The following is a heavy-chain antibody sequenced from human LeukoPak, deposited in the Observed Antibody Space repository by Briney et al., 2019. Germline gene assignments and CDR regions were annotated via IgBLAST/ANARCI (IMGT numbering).Heavy chain of an antibody. CDR1: GFTFSSYA. CDR2: ISYDGSNK. CDR3: ARDAGSGSYFDY. D-gene: IGHD3-10*01. Sequence: LGGSLRLSCAASGFTFSSYAMHWVRQAPGKGLEWVAVISYDGSNKYYADSVKGRFTISRDNSKNTLYLQMNSLRADDTAVYYCARDAGSGSYFDYWGQGTLVTVSS. J-gene: IGHJ4*02. V-gene: IGHV3-30*04.